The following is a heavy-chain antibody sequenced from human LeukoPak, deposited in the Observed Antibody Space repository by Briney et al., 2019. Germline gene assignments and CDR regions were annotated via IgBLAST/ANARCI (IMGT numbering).Heavy chain of an antibody. Sequence: PGGFLRLSCAASGFTFSNFGMHWVRQAPGKGLEWVAVISYDGSNKHYADSVQGRFSISRDNYKNTLYLQMNSLRVEDTAVYYCAKGWNTVDYWGQGTLVTVSS. CDR2: ISYDGSNK. CDR1: GFTFSNFG. D-gene: IGHD4-17*01. J-gene: IGHJ4*02. CDR3: AKGWNTVDY. V-gene: IGHV3-30*18.